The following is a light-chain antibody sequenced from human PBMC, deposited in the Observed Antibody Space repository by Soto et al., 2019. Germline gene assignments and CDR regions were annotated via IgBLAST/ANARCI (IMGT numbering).Light chain of an antibody. V-gene: IGLV1-40*01. J-gene: IGLJ3*02. Sequence: QSVLTQPPSVSGAPGQRVTISCTGRSSNIGAGYDVHWYQQLPGTAPKLHIYGNINRPSGVPDRFSGSKSGTSASLAITGLQAEDEADYYCQSYDSSLSGWVFGGGTKLTVL. CDR1: SSNIGAGYD. CDR2: GNI. CDR3: QSYDSSLSGWV.